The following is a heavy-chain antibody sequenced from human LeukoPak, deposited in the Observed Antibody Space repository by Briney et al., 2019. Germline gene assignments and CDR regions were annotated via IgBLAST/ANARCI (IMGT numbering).Heavy chain of an antibody. D-gene: IGHD6-6*01. J-gene: IGHJ5*02. CDR1: GYSTSSGYY. Sequence: TSETLSLTCAVSGYSTSSGYYWGWIRQPPGKGLEWIGSIYHSGSTYYNPSLKSRVTISVDTSKNQFSLKLSSVTAADTAVYYCARHWMEYGSSPNWFDPWGQGTLVTVSS. CDR2: IYHSGST. V-gene: IGHV4-38-2*01. CDR3: ARHWMEYGSSPNWFDP.